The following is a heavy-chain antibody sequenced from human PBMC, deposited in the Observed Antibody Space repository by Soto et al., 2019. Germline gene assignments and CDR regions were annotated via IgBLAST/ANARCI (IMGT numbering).Heavy chain of an antibody. CDR1: GYTFSGYY. V-gene: IGHV1-2*02. CDR3: ARSLTEGYCTITGCYTRPLYGMDV. Sequence: QEQLVQSGAEVKKPGASVKVSCKASGYTFSGYYIHWLRQAPGQGLEWMGWINPNSGGTNYAQKFQGRVTVTRDTPTSTAYMELSRLTVDDTAVYYCARSLTEGYCTITGCYTRPLYGMDVWGQGTTVTVSS. D-gene: IGHD2-2*02. J-gene: IGHJ6*02. CDR2: INPNSGGT.